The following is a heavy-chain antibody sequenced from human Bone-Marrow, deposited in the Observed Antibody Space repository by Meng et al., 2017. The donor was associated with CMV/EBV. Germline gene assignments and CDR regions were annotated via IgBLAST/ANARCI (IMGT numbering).Heavy chain of an antibody. Sequence: GESLKIACAASGFTFSSYSMNWVRQAPGKGLEWVSSISSSSSYIYYADSVKGRFTISRDNAKNSLYLQRNSLRAEDTAVYYCARGGGTAWGMDVWGQGTTVTVSS. J-gene: IGHJ6*02. CDR2: ISSSSSYI. CDR3: ARGGGTAWGMDV. D-gene: IGHD3-16*01. CDR1: GFTFSSYS. V-gene: IGHV3-21*01.